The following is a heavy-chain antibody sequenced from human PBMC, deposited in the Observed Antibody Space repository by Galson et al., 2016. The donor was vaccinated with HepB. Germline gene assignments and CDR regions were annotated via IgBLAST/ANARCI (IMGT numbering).Heavy chain of an antibody. D-gene: IGHD3-22*01. J-gene: IGHJ3*02. CDR2: IYPGDSDT. Sequence: QSGAEVKKPGESLKISCKGSGYSFISYWIGWVRQTPGKGLEWMGTIYPGDSDTRDSPSFQGQVTISADKSISTAYLQWSSLKASDTAMYYCARYEWGDGSSGYYGAFDIWGQGTMVTVSS. CDR3: ARYEWGDGSSGYYGAFDI. V-gene: IGHV5-51*01. CDR1: GYSFISYW.